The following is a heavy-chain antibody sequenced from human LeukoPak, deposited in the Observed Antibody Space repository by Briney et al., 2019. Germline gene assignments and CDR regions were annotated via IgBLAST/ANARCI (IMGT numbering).Heavy chain of an antibody. CDR2: INHSGST. CDR3: ARRFGT. J-gene: IGHJ4*02. CDR1: GGSFSGYY. Sequence: SETLSLTCAVYGGSFSGYYWSWIRQPPGKGLEWIGEINHSGSTYYNPSLKSRVTISVDTSKNQFSLKLRSVTAADTAVYYCARRFGTWGQGTLVTVSS. D-gene: IGHD3/OR15-3a*01. V-gene: IGHV4-34*01.